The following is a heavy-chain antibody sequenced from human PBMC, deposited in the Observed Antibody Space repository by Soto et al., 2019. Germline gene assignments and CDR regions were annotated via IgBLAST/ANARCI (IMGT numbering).Heavy chain of an antibody. CDR3: ASGADAPESPIAVATVGRCFQH. V-gene: IGHV4-39*01. CDR2: IYYSGST. D-gene: IGHD6-19*01. Sequence: SETLSLTCTVSGGSISSSGYYWGWIRQPPGKGLEWFGNIYYSGSTNYNPSLKSRVTISVDTSKNQFSLKLSSVTAADTAVYYCASGADAPESPIAVATVGRCFQHWGQGTLVTVSS. CDR1: GGSISSSGYY. J-gene: IGHJ1*01.